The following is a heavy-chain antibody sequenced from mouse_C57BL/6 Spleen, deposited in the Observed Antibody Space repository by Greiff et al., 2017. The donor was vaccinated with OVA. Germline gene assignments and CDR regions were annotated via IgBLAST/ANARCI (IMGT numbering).Heavy chain of an antibody. CDR3: ARRGNYYGSSYVGYYAMDY. J-gene: IGHJ4*01. V-gene: IGHV5-9*01. CDR1: GFTFSSYT. CDR2: ISGGGGNT. Sequence: EVMLVESGGGLVKPGGSLKLSCAASGFTFSSYTMSWVRQTPEKRLEWVATISGGGGNTYYPDSVKGRFTISRDNAKNTLYLQMSSLRSEDTALYYCARRGNYYGSSYVGYYAMDYWGQGTSVTVSS. D-gene: IGHD1-1*01.